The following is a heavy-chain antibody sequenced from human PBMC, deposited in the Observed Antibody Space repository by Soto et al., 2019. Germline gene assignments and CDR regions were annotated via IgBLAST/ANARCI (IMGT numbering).Heavy chain of an antibody. D-gene: IGHD3-10*01. CDR3: ASAAGRFGELFWFDP. CDR1: GYTFTSYN. V-gene: IGHV1-46*01. J-gene: IGHJ5*02. Sequence: QVQLVQSGAEVKKPGASVKVSCKASGYTFTSYNIHWVRQAPGQGLEWVGMINPRGFFTTYAQKFRGRVTVTGDTSTSVVYMELTNLRSEDTAMYYCASAAGRFGELFWFDPWGQGTLVSVSS. CDR2: INPRGFFT.